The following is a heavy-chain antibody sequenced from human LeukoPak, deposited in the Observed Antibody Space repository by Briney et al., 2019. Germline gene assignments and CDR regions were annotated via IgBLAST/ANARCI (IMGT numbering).Heavy chain of an antibody. Sequence: SETLSLTCAVSGVSISSGGYSWSWIRQPPGKGLEWIGYIYHSGSTYYNPSLKSRVTISVDRSKNQFSLKLSSVTAADTAVYYCARGRGYSYGPYFDYWGQGTLVTVSS. CDR2: IYHSGST. D-gene: IGHD5-18*01. V-gene: IGHV4-30-2*01. CDR1: GVSISSGGYS. CDR3: ARGRGYSYGPYFDY. J-gene: IGHJ4*02.